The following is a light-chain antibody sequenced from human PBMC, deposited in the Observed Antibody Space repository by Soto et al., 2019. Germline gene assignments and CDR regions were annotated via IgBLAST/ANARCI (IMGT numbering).Light chain of an antibody. CDR2: EDT. Sequence: QSALTQPASVSGSPGQSITISCTGTSGDVGSYNLVSWYQQHPDKAPKLMIYEDTKRPSGVSDRFSGSTSGNTASLTISGLQAYDEADYYCCSSARSSSLYVFGTGTKLTVL. CDR1: SGDVGSYNL. V-gene: IGLV2-23*01. J-gene: IGLJ1*01. CDR3: CSSARSSSLYV.